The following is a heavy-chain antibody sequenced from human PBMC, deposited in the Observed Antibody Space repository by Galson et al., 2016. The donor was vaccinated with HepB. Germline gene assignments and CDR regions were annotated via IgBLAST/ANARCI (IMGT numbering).Heavy chain of an antibody. V-gene: IGHV2-70*01. D-gene: IGHD1-1*01. CDR3: ARIHLTTGRLDAFDV. CDR2: ITWDDDI. Sequence: PALVKPTQTLTLTCTFSGFSLSTSGMSVSWIRQPPGKALEWLALITWDDDIYYSPSLKTRLTVSKDTSNNQVVLTMTNMDPLDTGTYSCARIHLTTGRLDAFDVWGQGTLVTVSS. CDR1: GFSLSTSGMS. J-gene: IGHJ3*01.